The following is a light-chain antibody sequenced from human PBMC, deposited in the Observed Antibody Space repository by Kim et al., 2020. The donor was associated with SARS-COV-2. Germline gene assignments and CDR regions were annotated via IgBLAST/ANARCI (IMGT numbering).Light chain of an antibody. CDR3: QQYGTSFT. J-gene: IGKJ3*01. CDR1: EPVSYQY. CDR2: AAS. Sequence: LSPGEVATPSCRAREPVSYQYLAWYQPKLAQPPRLLVYAASVRATGVPDRFSGSGSGTDFTLTISRLDPEDLAVYYCQQYGTSFTFGPGTKVDIK. V-gene: IGKV3-20*01.